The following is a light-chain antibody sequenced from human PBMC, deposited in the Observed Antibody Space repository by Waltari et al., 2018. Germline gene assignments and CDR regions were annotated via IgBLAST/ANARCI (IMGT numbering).Light chain of an antibody. V-gene: IGKV1-5*03. CDR3: QQYNSYPLT. Sequence: DIQTTQPTSPLSSSVGSRVPTSCPTRQNTNSWLAWYQQKPGKAPKFLIYKASSIESGVPSRFSGSGSGTEFTLTISSLQPDDFGTYYCQQYNSYPLTFGQGTKVEIK. CDR2: KAS. CDR1: QNTNSW. J-gene: IGKJ1*01.